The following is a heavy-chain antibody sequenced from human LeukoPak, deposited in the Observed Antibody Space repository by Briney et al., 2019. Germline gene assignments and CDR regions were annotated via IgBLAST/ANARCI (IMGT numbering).Heavy chain of an antibody. V-gene: IGHV4-39*01. Sequence: SKTLSLTCTVSGGSISSNNYYWGWVRQPPGKGLEWIGSIYYSGSTYDNPSLKSRVTISVDTSKNRFSLKLSSVTAADTAVYYCARQNWNYFHDPEEFDSWGQGTLVTVSS. CDR2: IYYSGST. CDR3: ARQNWNYFHDPEEFDS. J-gene: IGHJ4*02. D-gene: IGHD3-10*01. CDR1: GGSISSNNYY.